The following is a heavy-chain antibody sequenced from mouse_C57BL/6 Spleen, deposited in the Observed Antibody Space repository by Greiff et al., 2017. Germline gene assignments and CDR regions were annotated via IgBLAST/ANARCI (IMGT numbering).Heavy chain of an antibody. CDR3: ARFGVITRYFDV. CDR2: IYPGSGST. V-gene: IGHV1-55*01. CDR1: GYTFTSYW. Sequence: QVQLKQPGAELVKPGASVKMSCKASGYTFTSYWITWVKQRPGQGLEWIGDIYPGSGSTNYNEKFKSKATLTVDTSSSTAYMQLSSLTSEDSAVYYCARFGVITRYFDVWGTGTTVTVSS. D-gene: IGHD1-1*01. J-gene: IGHJ1*03.